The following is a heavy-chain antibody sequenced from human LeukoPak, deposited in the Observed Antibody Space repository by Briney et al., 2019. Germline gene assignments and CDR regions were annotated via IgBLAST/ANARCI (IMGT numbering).Heavy chain of an antibody. V-gene: IGHV3-7*01. Sequence: PGGSLRLSCAASGFTLSSYWMTWVRQAPGKGLEWVASIKEDGSQKNYVDSVKGRFTISRDNAKNSLYLQMNSLRAEDTAVYYCARDVASGTYYKLLHFDYWGQGTLVTVSS. J-gene: IGHJ4*02. D-gene: IGHD3-10*01. CDR1: GFTLSSYW. CDR2: IKEDGSQK. CDR3: ARDVASGTYYKLLHFDY.